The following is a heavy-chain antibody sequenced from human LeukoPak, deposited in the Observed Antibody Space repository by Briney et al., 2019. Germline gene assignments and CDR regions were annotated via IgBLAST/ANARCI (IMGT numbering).Heavy chain of an antibody. V-gene: IGHV5-51*01. CDR3: ARQHTSNSNWSDP. J-gene: IGHJ5*02. CDR2: IYPGDSDT. Sequence: GESLKISCKGSGYSFTSYWTGWVRQMPGKGLEWMGIIYPGDSDTRYSPSFQGQVTISADKSISTAYLQWSSLKASDTAIYYCARQHTSNSNWSDPWAREPWSPSPQ. D-gene: IGHD3-16*01. CDR1: GYSFTSYW.